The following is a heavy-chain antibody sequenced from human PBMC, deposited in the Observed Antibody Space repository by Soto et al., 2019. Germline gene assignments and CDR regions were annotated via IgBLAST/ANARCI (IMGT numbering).Heavy chain of an antibody. Sequence: QVQLQESGPGLVKPSETLSLTCTVSGGSISSDYWSWIRQPPGKGLEWIGYIYYSGSTNYNPSLKSRVTISVDTSKNQFSLKLSSVTAADTAVYYCARVAYGDYFDYWGQGTLVTVSS. V-gene: IGHV4-59*01. CDR3: ARVAYGDYFDY. D-gene: IGHD4-17*01. CDR1: GGSISSDY. CDR2: IYYSGST. J-gene: IGHJ4*02.